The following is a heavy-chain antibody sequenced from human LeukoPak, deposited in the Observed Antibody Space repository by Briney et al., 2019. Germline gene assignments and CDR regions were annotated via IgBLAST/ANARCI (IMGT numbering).Heavy chain of an antibody. CDR2: IVVGSGNT. CDR1: GLTFTSSA. J-gene: IGHJ4*02. V-gene: IGHV1-58*01. Sequence: EASVKVSCKASGLTFTSSAVQWVRQARGQRLEWIGWIVVGSGNTNYAQKFQERVTITRDMSTSTAYMELSSLRSEDTAVYYCAASYGSGTYVDYWGQGTLVTVSS. D-gene: IGHD3-10*01. CDR3: AASYGSGTYVDY.